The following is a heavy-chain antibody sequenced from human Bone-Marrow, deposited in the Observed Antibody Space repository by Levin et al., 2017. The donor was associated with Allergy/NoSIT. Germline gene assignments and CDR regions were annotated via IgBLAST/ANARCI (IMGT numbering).Heavy chain of an antibody. CDR1: GFTVRGPY. CDR3: AIAGIRSPSNDAFDI. D-gene: IGHD2-21*01. J-gene: IGHJ3*02. Sequence: LSLPCAASGFTVRGPYISWVRQAPSKGLEWISLLYSDDNTYYTDSVKGRFTISRDNSKNTLYLQMNSLRAEDTAVYYCAIAGIRSPSNDAFDIWGLGTVVSVSS. V-gene: IGHV3-66*01. CDR2: LYSDDNT.